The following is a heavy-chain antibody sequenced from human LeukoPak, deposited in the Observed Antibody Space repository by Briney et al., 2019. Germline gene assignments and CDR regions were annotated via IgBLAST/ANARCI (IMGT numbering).Heavy chain of an antibody. CDR3: ARRNYGDYGFDY. V-gene: IGHV4-59*08. J-gene: IGHJ4*02. Sequence: PSETLSLTCTVSGGSISSYYWSWIRQPPGKGLEWIGYIYYSGSTNYNPSLKSRVTISVDMSKNQFSLKLSSVTAADTAVHYCARRNYGDYGFDYWGQGTLVTVSS. CDR1: GGSISSYY. CDR2: IYYSGST. D-gene: IGHD4-17*01.